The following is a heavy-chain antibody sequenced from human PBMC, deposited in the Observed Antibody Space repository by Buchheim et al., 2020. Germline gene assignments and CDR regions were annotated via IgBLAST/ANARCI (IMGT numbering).Heavy chain of an antibody. D-gene: IGHD6-13*01. CDR3: ARARGYSSSWSDYYYYGMDV. CDR1: GFTFSSYA. J-gene: IGHJ6*02. Sequence: QVQLVESGGGVVQPGRSLRLSCAASGFTFSSYAMHWVRQAPGKGLEWVAVISYDGSNKYYADSVKGRFTNSRDNSKNTLYLQMNSLRAEDTAVYYCARARGYSSSWSDYYYYGMDVWGQGTT. CDR2: ISYDGSNK. V-gene: IGHV3-30*04.